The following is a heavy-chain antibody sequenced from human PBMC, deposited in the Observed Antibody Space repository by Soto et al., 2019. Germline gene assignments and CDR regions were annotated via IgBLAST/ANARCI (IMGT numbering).Heavy chain of an antibody. CDR2: IKQDGSEK. J-gene: IGHJ5*02. Sequence: GGSLRLSCAASGFTFSSYWMSWVRQAPGKGLEWVANIKQDGSEKYYVDSVKGRFTISRDNAKNSLYLQMNSLRAEDTAVYYCARVEVEYSSSSDWFDPWGQGTLVTVSS. CDR3: ARVEVEYSSSSDWFDP. CDR1: GFTFSSYW. D-gene: IGHD6-6*01. V-gene: IGHV3-7*05.